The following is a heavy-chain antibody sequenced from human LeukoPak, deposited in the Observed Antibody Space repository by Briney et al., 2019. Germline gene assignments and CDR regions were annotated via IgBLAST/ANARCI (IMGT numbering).Heavy chain of an antibody. Sequence: GASVKVSCKASGYTFTGYYMHWVRQAPGQGLEWMGWINPNSGGTNYAQKFQGRVTMTRDTSISTAYMELSRLRSDDTAVYYCARGLTGAMVRGVLEVYWGQGTLVTVSS. V-gene: IGHV1-2*02. CDR1: GYTFTGYY. CDR3: ARGLTGAMVRGVLEVY. CDR2: INPNSGGT. D-gene: IGHD3-10*01. J-gene: IGHJ4*02.